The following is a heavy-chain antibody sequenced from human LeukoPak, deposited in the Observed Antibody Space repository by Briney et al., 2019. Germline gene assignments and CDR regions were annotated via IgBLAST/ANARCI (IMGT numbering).Heavy chain of an antibody. J-gene: IGHJ4*02. CDR1: GGSISSSSDY. V-gene: IGHV4-39*07. CDR3: ARDYSREYSSSSFDY. Sequence: KPSETLSLTFTVSGGSISSSSDYWGWIRQPPGKGLEWIGSINYSGSTYYNPSLKSRVTISVDTSKNQFSLKLSSVTAADTAVYYCARDYSREYSSSSFDYWGQGTLVTVSS. D-gene: IGHD6-6*01. CDR2: INYSGST.